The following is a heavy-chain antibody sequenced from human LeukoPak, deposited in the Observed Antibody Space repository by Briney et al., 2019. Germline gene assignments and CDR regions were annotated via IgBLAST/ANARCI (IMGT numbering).Heavy chain of an antibody. V-gene: IGHV1-69*06. D-gene: IGHD3-3*01. Sequence: GASVKVSCKASGGTFSSYAISWVRQAPGQGLEWMGGIIPIFGTANYAQKFQGRVTITADKSTSTACMELSSLRSEDTAVYYCASGFLEWLLYRYYPNNYYYYYMDVWGKGTTVTVSS. CDR3: ASGFLEWLLYRYYPNNYYYYYMDV. CDR1: GGTFSSYA. J-gene: IGHJ6*03. CDR2: IIPIFGTA.